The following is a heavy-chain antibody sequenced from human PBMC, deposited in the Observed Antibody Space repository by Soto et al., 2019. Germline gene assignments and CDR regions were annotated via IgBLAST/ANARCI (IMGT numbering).Heavy chain of an antibody. D-gene: IGHD2-15*01. CDR2: ISYDGSKK. J-gene: IGHJ5*02. CDR3: ARDWGYCSGGSCFFYPFDP. CDR1: GFTFSSFG. V-gene: IGHV3-30*03. Sequence: PGGSLILSCAASGFTFSSFGMHWVRQAPGRGPEWVAIISYDGSKKYYADSVKGRFTVSRDNSNTLYLQMNSLRAEDTAVYYCARDWGYCSGGSCFFYPFDPWGQGTLVTVSS.